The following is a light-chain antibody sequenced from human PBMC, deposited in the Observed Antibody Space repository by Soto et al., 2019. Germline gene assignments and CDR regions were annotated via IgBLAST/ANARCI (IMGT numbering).Light chain of an antibody. CDR1: QTISSY. J-gene: IGKJ1*01. V-gene: IGKV1-39*01. CDR3: QQSDSTPWT. Sequence: DIQITQSPSSLSASVGDRVTITCRASQTISSYLNWYQQKPGKAPKLLIYAASSLQSGVPSRFSGSGSGTDFTLTISSLQPEDFATYYCQQSDSTPWTFGQGNKVDIK. CDR2: AAS.